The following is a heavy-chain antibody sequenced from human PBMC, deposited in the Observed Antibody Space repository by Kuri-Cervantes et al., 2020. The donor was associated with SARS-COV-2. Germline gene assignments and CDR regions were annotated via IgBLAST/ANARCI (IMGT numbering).Heavy chain of an antibody. CDR1: GFTFSSYS. D-gene: IGHD4-23*01. V-gene: IGHV3-48*02. J-gene: IGHJ6*02. CDR2: ISSSSSTI. Sequence: GESLKISCAASGFTFSSYSMNWVRQAPGKGLEWVSYISSSSSTIYYADSVKGRFTISRDNAKNSLYLQMNSLRDEDTAVYYCARETLRWYNPEPFVRGGYYYYYGMDVWGQGTTVTVSS. CDR3: ARETLRWYNPEPFVRGGYYYYYGMDV.